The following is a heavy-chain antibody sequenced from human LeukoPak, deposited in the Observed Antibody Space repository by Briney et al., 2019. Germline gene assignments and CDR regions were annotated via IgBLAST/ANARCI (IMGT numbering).Heavy chain of an antibody. V-gene: IGHV4-31*03. CDR2: IYYSGST. CDR3: ASNIVVVPAAMLPYYYYGMDV. Sequence: PSETLSLTCTVSGGSISSGGYYWSWIRQHPGKGLEWIGYIYYSGSTYYNPSLKSRVTISVDTSKNQFSLKLSSVTAADTAVYYCASNIVVVPAAMLPYYYYGMDVWGQGTTVTVSS. D-gene: IGHD2-2*01. CDR1: GGSISSGGYY. J-gene: IGHJ6*02.